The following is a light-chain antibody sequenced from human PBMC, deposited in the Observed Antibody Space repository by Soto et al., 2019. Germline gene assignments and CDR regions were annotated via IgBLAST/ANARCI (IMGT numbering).Light chain of an antibody. CDR2: DVS. J-gene: IGLJ1*01. V-gene: IGLV2-14*01. Sequence: QPVLTQPASVSGSPGQSITISCTGTSSDVGGYNYVSWYQQHPGKAPKLMIYDVSNRPSGVSNRFSGSKSGNTASLTISGLQAEDEADYYCSSYTSSSTSPYVFGTGTQLTVL. CDR3: SSYTSSSTSPYV. CDR1: SSDVGGYNY.